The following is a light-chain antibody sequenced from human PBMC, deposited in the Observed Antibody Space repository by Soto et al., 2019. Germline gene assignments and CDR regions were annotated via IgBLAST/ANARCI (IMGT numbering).Light chain of an antibody. V-gene: IGKV3-20*01. CDR3: QHYGSSPSWT. CDR1: QSVSNNY. CDR2: GAS. Sequence: EIVLTQSPGTLSLSPGERATLSCRASQSVSNNYLAWYQQKPGQAPRLLIYGASSRATGIPDRFSGSGSGTDFTLTISGLEAEDFAVYYCQHYGSSPSWTFGRGTKVEIK. J-gene: IGKJ1*01.